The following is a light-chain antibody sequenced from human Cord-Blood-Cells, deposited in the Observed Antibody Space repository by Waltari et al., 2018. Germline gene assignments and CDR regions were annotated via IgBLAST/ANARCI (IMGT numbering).Light chain of an antibody. CDR1: QSVSSY. J-gene: IGKJ4*01. V-gene: IGKV3-11*01. CDR2: DAS. CDR3: QQRSNWAPLT. Sequence: EIVLTQSPATLSLSPGERATLSCRASQSVSSYLAWYQQKPGQAPRLLIYDASNRATGIPARFSGRGSGTDFTLTISSLEPEDFAVYYCQQRSNWAPLTFGGGTKVEIK.